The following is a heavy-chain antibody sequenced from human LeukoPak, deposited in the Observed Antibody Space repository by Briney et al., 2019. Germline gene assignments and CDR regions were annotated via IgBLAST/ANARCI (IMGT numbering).Heavy chain of an antibody. D-gene: IGHD3-22*01. CDR2: IKSKTSGGT. CDR1: GFNFITTW. J-gene: IGHJ4*02. V-gene: IGHV3-15*05. Sequence: GEALRLSCATTGFNFITTWMSWVRQAPGKGLEWVGRIKSKTSGGTDYAESLKGRFIISRDDSKGTLFLQMNNLEAEDTAVYYRVIDDLYDSGGYFYDYFDYWGQGSLVTVTS. CDR3: VIDDLYDSGGYFYDYFDY.